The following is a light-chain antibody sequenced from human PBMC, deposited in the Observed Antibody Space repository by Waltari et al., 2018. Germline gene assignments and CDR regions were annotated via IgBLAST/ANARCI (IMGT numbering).Light chain of an antibody. J-gene: IGLJ2*01. CDR2: LNSDGSP. CDR1: SGHRSHA. CDR3: QTWATGIRV. Sequence: QLVLTQSPSASASLGASVKLTCTLTSGHRSHALTWHQQQPEKGPRYLMRLNSDGSPTKGDGIPDRFSGSSSGAERYLTISSLQSEDEADYYCQTWATGIRVFGGGTKLTVL. V-gene: IGLV4-69*01.